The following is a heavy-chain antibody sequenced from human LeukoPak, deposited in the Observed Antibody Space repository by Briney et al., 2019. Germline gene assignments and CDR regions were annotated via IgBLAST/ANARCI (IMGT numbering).Heavy chain of an antibody. CDR1: GGTFSSYA. D-gene: IGHD1-26*01. V-gene: IGHV1-69*13. J-gene: IGHJ4*02. CDR3: ARESSPGGSYPGP. Sequence: AASVKVSCKASGGTFSSYAISWVRQAPGQGLEWMGGIIPIFGTANYAQKFQGRVTITADESTSTAYMELSSLRSEDTAVYYCARESSPGGSYPGPWGQGTLVTVSS. CDR2: IIPIFGTA.